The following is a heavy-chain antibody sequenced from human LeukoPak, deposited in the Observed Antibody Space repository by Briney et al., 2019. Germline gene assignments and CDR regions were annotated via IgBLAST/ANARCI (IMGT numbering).Heavy chain of an antibody. V-gene: IGHV4-34*01. CDR2: INHSGST. CDR3: ARHHALGITIFGVVTNWYFDL. J-gene: IGHJ2*01. CDR1: GGSFSGYY. D-gene: IGHD3-3*01. Sequence: SETLSLTCAVYGGSFSGYYWSWFRQPPGKGLERIGEINHSGSTNYNPSLKSRVTISVDTSKNQFSLKLSSVTAADTAVYYCARHHALGITIFGVVTNWYFDLWGRGTLVTVSS.